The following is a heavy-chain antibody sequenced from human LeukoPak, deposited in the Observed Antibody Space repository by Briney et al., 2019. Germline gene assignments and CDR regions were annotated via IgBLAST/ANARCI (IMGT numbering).Heavy chain of an antibody. CDR3: AKDPAPYYYGPPPDV. CDR1: GFTFSSYG. D-gene: IGHD3-10*01. V-gene: IGHV3-30*02. J-gene: IGHJ6*04. Sequence: PGGSLRLSCAASGFTFSSYGMHWVRQAPGKGLEWVAFIRYDGSNKYYADSVKGRFTISRDNSKNTLYLQMNSLRAEDTAVYYCAKDPAPYYYGPPPDVWGKGTTVTVSS. CDR2: IRYDGSNK.